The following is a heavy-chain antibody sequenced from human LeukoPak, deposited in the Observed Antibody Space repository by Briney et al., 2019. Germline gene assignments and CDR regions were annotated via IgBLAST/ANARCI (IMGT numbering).Heavy chain of an antibody. V-gene: IGHV3-33*01. CDR3: ARDLHYYGSGP. D-gene: IGHD3-10*01. J-gene: IGHJ5*02. Sequence: GGSLRLSCAASGFTFSSYGMHWVRQAPGKGLEWVAVIWYDGSNKYYADSVKGRFTVSRDNAKNSLYLQMESLRVEDTAVYYCARDLHYYGSGPWGQGTLVTVSS. CDR1: GFTFSSYG. CDR2: IWYDGSNK.